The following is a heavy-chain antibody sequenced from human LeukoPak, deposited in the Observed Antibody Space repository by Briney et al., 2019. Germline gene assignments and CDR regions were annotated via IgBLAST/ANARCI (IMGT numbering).Heavy chain of an antibody. V-gene: IGHV3-9*01. CDR2: ISWNSGSI. D-gene: IGHD2-21*01. Sequence: PGGSLRLSCAASGFTFDDYAMHWVRQAPGKGLEWVSGISWNSGSIGYADSVKGRFTISRDNAKNSLYLQMNSLRAEDTALYYCAREHRGLFPHWGQGTLVTVSS. CDR1: GFTFDDYA. CDR3: AREHRGLFPH. J-gene: IGHJ4*02.